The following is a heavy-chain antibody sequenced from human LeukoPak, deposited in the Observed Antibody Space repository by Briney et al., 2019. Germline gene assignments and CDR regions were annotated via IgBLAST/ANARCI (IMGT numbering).Heavy chain of an antibody. CDR2: ISSSGSTI. J-gene: IGHJ3*02. CDR3: ARASLRYFDWTLGLPGAFDI. V-gene: IGHV3-48*03. CDR1: GFTFSSYE. Sequence: PGGSLRLSCAASGFTFSSYEMNWVRQAPGKGLEWVSYISSSGSTIYYADSVKGRFTISRDNAKNSLYLQMNSLRAEDTAVYYCARASLRYFDWTLGLPGAFDIWGQGTMVTVSS. D-gene: IGHD3-9*01.